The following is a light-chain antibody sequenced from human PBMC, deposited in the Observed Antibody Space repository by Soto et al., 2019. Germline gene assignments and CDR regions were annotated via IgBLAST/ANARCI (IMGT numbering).Light chain of an antibody. CDR3: QQYNNWPPIFT. CDR2: GAS. CDR1: QSVNSN. Sequence: EIVMTQSPATLSVSPGERATLSCRASQSVNSNLAWYQQKPGQAPRLLIYGASTRATGIPARFSGSGSGTEFTLTISSPQSEDFAVYYCQQYNNWPPIFTFGPGTKVDIK. J-gene: IGKJ3*01. V-gene: IGKV3-15*01.